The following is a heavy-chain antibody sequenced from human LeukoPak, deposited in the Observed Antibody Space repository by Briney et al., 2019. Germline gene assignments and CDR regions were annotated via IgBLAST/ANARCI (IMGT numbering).Heavy chain of an antibody. D-gene: IGHD1-26*01. CDR2: MNPNSGNT. CDR1: GYTFTSYD. Sequence: ASVKVSCKASGYTFTSYDINWVRQATGQGLEWMGWMNPNSGNTGYAQKSQGRVTITRNTSISTAYMELSSLRSEDTAVYYCARAVSGSYANWFDPWGQGTLVTVSS. CDR3: ARAVSGSYANWFDP. J-gene: IGHJ5*02. V-gene: IGHV1-8*03.